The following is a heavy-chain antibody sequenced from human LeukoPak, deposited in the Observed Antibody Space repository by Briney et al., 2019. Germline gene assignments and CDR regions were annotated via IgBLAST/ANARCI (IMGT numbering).Heavy chain of an antibody. Sequence: PGGSLRLSCAASGFTFSSYWMSWVRQAPGKGLEWVANIKEDGSEKNYVDSVKGRFTISRDNAKKSLYLQMNSLRAGDTAVYYCARDPTTRLDYWGQGTLVTVSS. V-gene: IGHV3-7*01. CDR2: IKEDGSEK. D-gene: IGHD4-17*01. J-gene: IGHJ4*02. CDR3: ARDPTTRLDY. CDR1: GFTFSSYW.